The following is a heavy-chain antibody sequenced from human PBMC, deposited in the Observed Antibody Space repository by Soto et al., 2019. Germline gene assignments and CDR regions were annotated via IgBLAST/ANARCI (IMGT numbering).Heavy chain of an antibody. J-gene: IGHJ4*02. Sequence: PSETLSLTCTVSGGSITSYYWNWIRQPPGEGLESIGYVYYSGFTSYNPSLKSRVTISVDTSKNQFSLKLTSVTAADTAVYFCARMAPSFCSETCYSEGVWIDQWGQGTLVTVSS. CDR1: GGSITSYY. CDR2: VYYSGFT. CDR3: ARMAPSFCSETCYSEGVWIDQ. D-gene: IGHD2-15*01. V-gene: IGHV4-59*01.